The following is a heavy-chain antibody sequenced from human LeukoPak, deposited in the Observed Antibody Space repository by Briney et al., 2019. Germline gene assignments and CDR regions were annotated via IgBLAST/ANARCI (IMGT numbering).Heavy chain of an antibody. Sequence: PGGSLRLSCSASGFTFSSSAMHWVRQAPGKGLEYVSAISSSGGSTYYADSVEGRFTIFRDNSKNTLSLQMSSLRAEDTAVYYCVKDSRASGRGGDFDYWGQGTLVTVSS. D-gene: IGHD3-10*01. CDR1: GFTFSSSA. V-gene: IGHV3-64D*09. CDR2: ISSSGGST. CDR3: VKDSRASGRGGDFDY. J-gene: IGHJ4*02.